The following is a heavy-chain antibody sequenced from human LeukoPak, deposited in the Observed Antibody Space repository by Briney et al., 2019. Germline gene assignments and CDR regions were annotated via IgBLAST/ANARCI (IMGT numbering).Heavy chain of an antibody. CDR2: IHPDGTEK. Sequence: GGSLRLSCAAPGLTFTDYWMHWVRQAPGKGLESVAYIHPDGTEKYYMESLRGRFAISRDNAKNSLYLQMSNLRDEDTAVYYCTSRYDFWSGYFQGYYFDFWGQGSLVTVSS. CDR1: GLTFTDYW. J-gene: IGHJ4*02. V-gene: IGHV3-7*01. D-gene: IGHD3-3*01. CDR3: TSRYDFWSGYFQGYYFDF.